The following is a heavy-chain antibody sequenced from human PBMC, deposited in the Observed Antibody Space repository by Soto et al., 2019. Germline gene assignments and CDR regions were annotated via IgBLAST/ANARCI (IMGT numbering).Heavy chain of an antibody. CDR3: ARVSVDVPE. Sequence: QLVQSGAEVKKPGASVRVSCKTSGPTFIAYYINWVRQAPGQGLEWMGWIDPKSGGTTYEQKFLGRVTMTRDKSIKTAYMDLKRLTSDDTAVYYCARVSVDVPEWGQGTLITVSS. CDR1: GPTFIAYY. J-gene: IGHJ4*02. D-gene: IGHD2-2*01. V-gene: IGHV1-2*02. CDR2: IDPKSGGT.